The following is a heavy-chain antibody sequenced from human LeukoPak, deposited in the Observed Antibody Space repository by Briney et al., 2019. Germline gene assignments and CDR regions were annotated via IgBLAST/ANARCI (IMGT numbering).Heavy chain of an antibody. CDR1: GYSISSGYY. J-gene: IGHJ4*02. CDR3: ARDVMTTVNLDY. D-gene: IGHD4-11*01. V-gene: IGHV4-38-2*02. CDR2: IYHSGST. Sequence: PSETLSLTCTVSGYSISSGYYWGWIRQPPGKGLEWIGSIYHSGSTYYNPSHKSRVTISVDTSKNQFSLKLSSGTAADTAVYYCARDVMTTVNLDYWGQGTLVTVSS.